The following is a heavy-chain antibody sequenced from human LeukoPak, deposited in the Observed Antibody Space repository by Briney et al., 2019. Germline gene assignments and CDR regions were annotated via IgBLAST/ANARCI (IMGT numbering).Heavy chain of an antibody. V-gene: IGHV3-48*04. Sequence: PGGSLRLSCAASGFTFSSYSMNWVRQAPGKGLEWVSYISSASGSIYYADSVKGRFTISRDNAKNSLFLQMNSLRAEDSAVYYCARGLIAAAGTGYYYYHGMDVWGQGTTVTVSS. CDR2: ISSASGSI. J-gene: IGHJ6*02. CDR1: GFTFSSYS. CDR3: ARGLIAAAGTGYYYYHGMDV. D-gene: IGHD6-13*01.